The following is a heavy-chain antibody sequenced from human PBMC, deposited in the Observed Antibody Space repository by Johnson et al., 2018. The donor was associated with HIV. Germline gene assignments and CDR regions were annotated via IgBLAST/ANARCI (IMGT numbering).Heavy chain of an antibody. V-gene: IGHV3-33*01. CDR3: ARELRAGGAFDI. CDR2: IRYDGSEK. J-gene: IGHJ3*02. D-gene: IGHD4-17*01. CDR1: GITFSSYG. Sequence: SGITFSSYGMHWVRQAPGKGLEWVAFIRYDGSEKYYVDSVKGRFTISRDNAKNSLYLQMNSLRAEDTAVYYCARELRAGGAFDIWGQGTMVTVSS.